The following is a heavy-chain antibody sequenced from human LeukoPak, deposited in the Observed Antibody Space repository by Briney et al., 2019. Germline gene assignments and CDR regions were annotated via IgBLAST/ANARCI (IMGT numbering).Heavy chain of an antibody. CDR1: GFSLSTSGVG. Sequence: SGPTLVNPTLTLTLTCTFSGFSLSTSGVGVGWIRQPPGKVLEWLALIYWDDDKRYSPSLKSRLTITKDTSKNQVVLTMTNMDPVDTSTCYCAHSPLYSSSWFFDYWGQGTLVTVSS. D-gene: IGHD6-13*01. V-gene: IGHV2-5*02. CDR2: IYWDDDK. CDR3: AHSPLYSSSWFFDY. J-gene: IGHJ4*02.